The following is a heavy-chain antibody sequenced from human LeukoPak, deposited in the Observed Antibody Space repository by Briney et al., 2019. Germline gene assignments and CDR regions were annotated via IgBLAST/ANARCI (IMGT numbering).Heavy chain of an antibody. Sequence: TSETLSLTCTVSGYSITSGFFWVWIRQPPGQGLEWIGSISHSGTTYHNPSLKSRVTMSVDTSKNQFSLELSSVTAADTAVYYCTRRISSGSYSDYWGQGSLVTVSS. CDR1: GYSITSGFF. CDR3: TRRISSGSYSDY. V-gene: IGHV4-38-2*02. CDR2: ISHSGTT. J-gene: IGHJ4*02. D-gene: IGHD1-26*01.